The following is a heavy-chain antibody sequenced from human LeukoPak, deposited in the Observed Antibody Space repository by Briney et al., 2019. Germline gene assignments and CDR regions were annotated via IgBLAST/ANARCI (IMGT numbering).Heavy chain of an antibody. D-gene: IGHD3-16*01. CDR2: IHHDGSNK. CDR1: GFIFRNYG. J-gene: IGHJ4*02. Sequence: QSGGSLRLSCAASGFIFRNYGMHWVRQAPGKGLDWVAFIHHDGSNKYYADSVRGRFTISRDNSKNTLYLQMNSLRAEDTAVYYCAKDLERLGGGVNFDYWGQGTLVTVSS. V-gene: IGHV3-30*02. CDR3: AKDLERLGGGVNFDY.